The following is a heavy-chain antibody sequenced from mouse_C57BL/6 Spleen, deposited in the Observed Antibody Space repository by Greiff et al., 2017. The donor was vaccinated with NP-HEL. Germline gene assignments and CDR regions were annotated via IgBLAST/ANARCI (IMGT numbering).Heavy chain of an antibody. V-gene: IGHV1-42*01. CDR1: GYSFTGYY. D-gene: IGHD2-1*01. CDR2: INPSTGGT. J-gene: IGHJ1*03. Sequence: VQLQQSGPELVKPGASVKISCKASGYSFTGYYMNWVKQSPEKSLEWIGEINPSTGGTTYNQKFKAKATLTVDKSSSTAYMQLKSLTSEDSAVYYCANYGNYDWYFDVWGTGTTVTVSS. CDR3: ANYGNYDWYFDV.